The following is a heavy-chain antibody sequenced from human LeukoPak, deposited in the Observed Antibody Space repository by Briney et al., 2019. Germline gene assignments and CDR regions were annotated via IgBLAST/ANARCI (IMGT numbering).Heavy chain of an antibody. V-gene: IGHV3-30*02. CDR3: AELSITMIGGV. D-gene: IGHD3-10*02. J-gene: IGHJ6*04. Sequence: GGSLRFSCAATGFTFGSYGMHWVRQAPGKGLDWVAFVRYDGNNPYYSASVKGRFTISRDNSKNTVLLQMNNLRLEDAAVYYCAELSITMIGGVWGKGTTVTISS. CDR1: GFTFGSYG. CDR2: VRYDGNNP.